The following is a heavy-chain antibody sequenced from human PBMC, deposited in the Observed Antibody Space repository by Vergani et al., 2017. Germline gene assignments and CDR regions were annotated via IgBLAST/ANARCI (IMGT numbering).Heavy chain of an antibody. Sequence: EVPLVPSGAEVKTPGASLKISCTVSGYIFTSYWIGWVRQMPGKGLEWMGIIYPGDSDTRYSPSFQGQVTISADKSISTAYLQWSSLKASDTAMYYCARTASPPPPYSSGWDFDYWGQGTLVTVSS. CDR2: IYPGDSDT. V-gene: IGHV5-51*03. CDR3: ARTASPPPPYSSGWDFDY. CDR1: GYIFTSYW. D-gene: IGHD6-19*01. J-gene: IGHJ4*02.